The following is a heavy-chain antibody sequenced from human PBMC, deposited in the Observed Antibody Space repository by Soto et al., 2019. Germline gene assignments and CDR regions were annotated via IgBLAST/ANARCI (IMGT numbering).Heavy chain of an antibody. J-gene: IGHJ4*02. V-gene: IGHV4-39*07. CDR3: ARDKITGLFDY. CDR2: INHSGST. Sequence: SETLCLTCTVSGGSIGGSSGCWVWIRQPPGTGLEWIGEINHSGSTNYNPSLKSRVTISVDTSKNQFSLKLTSVTAADTAVYYCARDKITGLFDYWGQGTLVTVSS. CDR1: GGSIGGSSGC. D-gene: IGHD2-8*02.